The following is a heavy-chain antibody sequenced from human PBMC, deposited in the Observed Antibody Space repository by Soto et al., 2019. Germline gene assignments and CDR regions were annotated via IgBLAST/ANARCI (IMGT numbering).Heavy chain of an antibody. CDR2: IYYSGST. CDR1: GGSISSSY. D-gene: IGHD1-26*01. J-gene: IGHJ4*02. V-gene: IGHV4-59*08. CDR3: ARGATNWPFDY. Sequence: TSETLSLTCTVSGGSISSSYWSWIRQPPGKGLEWIGYIYYSGSTNYNPSLKSRVTISVDTSKNQVSLRLSSVTAADTAVYYCARGATNWPFDYWGQGTLVTVSS.